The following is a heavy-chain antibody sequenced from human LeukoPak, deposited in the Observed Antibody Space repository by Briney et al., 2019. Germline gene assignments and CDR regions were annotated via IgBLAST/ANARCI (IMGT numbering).Heavy chain of an antibody. CDR1: GFTFSSYA. D-gene: IGHD1-1*01. Sequence: QPGGSLRLSCAASGFTFSSYAMSWVRQAPGKGLEWVSAISGSGGSTYYADSVKGRFTISRDNSKNTLYLQINTLRTDDAATYYCAKPYPTLTTSAVLDNWGQGTLVTVSS. V-gene: IGHV3-23*01. CDR3: AKPYPTLTTSAVLDN. CDR2: ISGSGGST. J-gene: IGHJ4*02.